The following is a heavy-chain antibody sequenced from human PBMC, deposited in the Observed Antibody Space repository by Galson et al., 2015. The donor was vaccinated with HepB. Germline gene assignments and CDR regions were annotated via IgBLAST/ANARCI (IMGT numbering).Heavy chain of an antibody. CDR2: IWYDGSNK. Sequence: SLRLSCAASGFTFSSYGMHWVRQAPGKGLEWVAVIWYDGSNKYYADSVKGRFTISRDNSKNTLYLQMNSLRAEDTAVYYCAKGVVVPAASSYYYYYGMDVWGQGTTVTVSS. CDR3: AKGVVVPAASSYYYYYGMDV. J-gene: IGHJ6*02. V-gene: IGHV3-33*06. CDR1: GFTFSSYG. D-gene: IGHD2-2*01.